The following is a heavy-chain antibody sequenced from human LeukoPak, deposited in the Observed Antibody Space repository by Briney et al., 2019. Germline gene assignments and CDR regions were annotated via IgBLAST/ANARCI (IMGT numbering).Heavy chain of an antibody. CDR3: ASYNWNPRRAFDI. J-gene: IGHJ3*02. CDR1: GFTFSSYS. CDR2: ISSSSSTI. D-gene: IGHD1-20*01. Sequence: PGGSLSLSCAASGFTFSSYSMNWVRQAPGKGLEWVSYISSSSSTIYYADSVKGRFTISRDNAKNSLYLQMNSLRAEDTAVYYCASYNWNPRRAFDIWGQGTMVTVSS. V-gene: IGHV3-48*01.